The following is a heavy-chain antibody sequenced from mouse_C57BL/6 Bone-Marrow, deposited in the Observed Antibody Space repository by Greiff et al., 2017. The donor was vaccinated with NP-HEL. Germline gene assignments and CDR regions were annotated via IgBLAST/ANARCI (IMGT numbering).Heavy chain of an antibody. V-gene: IGHV5-6*01. D-gene: IGHD1-2*01. CDR2: ISSGGSYT. J-gene: IGHJ2*01. CDR1: GFTFSSYG. CDR3: ARQGLRPYYFDY. Sequence: VKLVESGGDLVKPGGSLKLSCAASGFTFSSYGMSWVRQTPDKRLEWVATISSGGSYTYYPDSVKGRFTISRDNAKNTLYLQMSSLKSEDTAMYYCARQGLRPYYFDYWGQGTTLTVSS.